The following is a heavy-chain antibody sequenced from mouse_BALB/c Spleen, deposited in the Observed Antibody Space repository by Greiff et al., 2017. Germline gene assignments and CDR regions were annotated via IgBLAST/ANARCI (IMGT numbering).Heavy chain of an antibody. CDR3: ARGGYYGIDY. J-gene: IGHJ2*01. CDR2: ISYSGST. Sequence: EVKLVESGPGLVKPSQSLSLTCTVTGYSITSDYAWNWIRQFPGNKLEWMGYISYSGSTSYNPSLKSRISITRDTSKNQFFLQLNSVTTEDTATYYCARGGYYGIDYWGQGTTLTVSS. V-gene: IGHV3-2*02. D-gene: IGHD1-1*01. CDR1: GYSITSDYA.